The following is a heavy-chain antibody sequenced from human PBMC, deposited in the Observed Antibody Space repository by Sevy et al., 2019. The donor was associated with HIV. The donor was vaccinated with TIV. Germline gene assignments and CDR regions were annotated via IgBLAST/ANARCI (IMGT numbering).Heavy chain of an antibody. V-gene: IGHV3-23*01. J-gene: IGHJ4*02. Sequence: GVSLRLSCAASGFTFSSYAMSWVRQAPGKGLEWVSAISGSGGSTYYTDSVKGRFTISRDNSKNTLYLQMNSLRAEDTAVYYCAKSPYGSGTVIDYWGQGTLVTVSS. CDR3: AKSPYGSGTVIDY. D-gene: IGHD3-10*01. CDR2: ISGSGGST. CDR1: GFTFSSYA.